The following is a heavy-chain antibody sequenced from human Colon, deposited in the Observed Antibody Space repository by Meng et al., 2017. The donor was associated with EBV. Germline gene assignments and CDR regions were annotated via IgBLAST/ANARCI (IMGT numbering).Heavy chain of an antibody. J-gene: IGHJ1*01. Sequence: RGGAGLLKPSEPLSLTCAVSGGPSSGYHWSWIRQSPGKGLEWIGEINYSGSTIYNPSLKSRVTISADTSKNQFSLKLTSVTAADTAVYHCLRGSGGSVWGQGTLVTVSS. CDR3: LRGSGGSV. V-gene: IGHV4-34*01. D-gene: IGHD3-10*01. CDR1: GGPSSGYH. CDR2: INYSGST.